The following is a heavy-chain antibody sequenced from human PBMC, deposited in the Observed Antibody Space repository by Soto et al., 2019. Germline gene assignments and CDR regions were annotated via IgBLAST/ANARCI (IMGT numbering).Heavy chain of an antibody. V-gene: IGHV3-30*18. J-gene: IGHJ4*02. CDR3: AKEGAAVAGTLDY. CDR2: ISYDGLNT. D-gene: IGHD6-19*01. CDR1: GFEFRSYG. Sequence: QVELVESGGGVVQPGTSLRLSCEASGFEFRSYGMHWVRQAPGKGLEWVALISYDGLNTYYADSVKGRFTISRDNSKNTLLLQMDSLRFEDTAVYYCAKEGAAVAGTLDYWGQGTLVTVSS.